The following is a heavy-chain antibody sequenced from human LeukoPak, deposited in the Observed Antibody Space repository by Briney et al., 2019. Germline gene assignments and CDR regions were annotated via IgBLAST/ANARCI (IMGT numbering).Heavy chain of an antibody. CDR1: GFSVSSNY. CDR2: IYSGESA. V-gene: IGHV3-66*01. CDR3: ARDGGSGYCSSSNCYEGFDY. D-gene: IGHD2-2*01. J-gene: IGHJ4*02. Sequence: GGSLRLSCAASGFSVSSNYMSWVRQAPGKGLEWGSTIYSGESAYYADSVKGRFTISRDNSKYALVLQMNSLTAADTAVYYCARDGGSGYCSSSNCYEGFDYWGQGTLVTVSS.